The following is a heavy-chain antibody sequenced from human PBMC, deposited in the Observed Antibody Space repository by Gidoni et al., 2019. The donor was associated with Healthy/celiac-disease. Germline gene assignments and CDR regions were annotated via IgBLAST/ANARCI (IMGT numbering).Heavy chain of an antibody. D-gene: IGHD6-19*01. CDR2: INPNSGGT. Sequence: QVPLVQSGAEVKKPGASVKVSCKVSGYTFTGYYMHWVRQAPGQGLEWMGWINPNSGGTNYAQKFQGRVTMTRDTSISTAYMELSRLRSDDTAVYYCARESIAVAGLGSDYWGQGTLVTVSS. J-gene: IGHJ4*02. CDR1: GYTFTGYY. V-gene: IGHV1-2*02. CDR3: ARESIAVAGLGSDY.